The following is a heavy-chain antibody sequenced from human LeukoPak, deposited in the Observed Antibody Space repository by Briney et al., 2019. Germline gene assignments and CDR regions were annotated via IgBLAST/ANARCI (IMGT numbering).Heavy chain of an antibody. V-gene: IGHV1-69*13. CDR2: IIPIFGTA. D-gene: IGHD3-3*01. J-gene: IGHJ4*02. Sequence: ASVKVSCKASGYTFTNYGITWVRQAPGQGLEWMGGIIPIFGTANYAQKFQGRVTITADESTSTAYMELSSLRSEDTAVYYCARTSLVLRFLEWQNSYFDYWGQGTLVTVSS. CDR1: GYTFTNYG. CDR3: ARTSLVLRFLEWQNSYFDY.